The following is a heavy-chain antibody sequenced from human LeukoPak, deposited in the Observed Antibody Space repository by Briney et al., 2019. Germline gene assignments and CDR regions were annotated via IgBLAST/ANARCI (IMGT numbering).Heavy chain of an antibody. CDR2: IYYSGST. Sequence: SETLSLTCTVSGGSISSGGYYWSWIRQHPGKGLEWIGYIYYSGSTYYNPSLKSRVTISVDTSKNQFSLKLSSVTAADTAVYYCARDLASITMIDSAFDIWGQGTMVTVSS. CDR3: ARDLASITMIDSAFDI. CDR1: GGSISSGGYY. V-gene: IGHV4-31*03. D-gene: IGHD3-22*01. J-gene: IGHJ3*02.